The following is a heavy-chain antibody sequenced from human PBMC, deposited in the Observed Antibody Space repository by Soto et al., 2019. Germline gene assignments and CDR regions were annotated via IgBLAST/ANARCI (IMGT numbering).Heavy chain of an antibody. Sequence: SVKVSCKASGFTFTSSAMQWVRQARGQRLEWIGWIVVGSGNANYAQKFQERVTITRDMSTSTAYMELSSLRSEDTAVYYCAADPDHDYGDYYYYGMDVWGQGTTVTVSS. J-gene: IGHJ6*02. CDR1: GFTFTSSA. CDR3: AADPDHDYGDYYYYGMDV. D-gene: IGHD4-17*01. V-gene: IGHV1-58*02. CDR2: IVVGSGNA.